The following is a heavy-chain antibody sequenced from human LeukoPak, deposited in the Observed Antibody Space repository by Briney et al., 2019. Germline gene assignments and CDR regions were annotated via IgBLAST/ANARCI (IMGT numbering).Heavy chain of an antibody. CDR1: GGTFSSYA. CDR3: ARAAAAAAGKGDFDY. CDR2: IIPIFGTA. J-gene: IGHJ4*02. D-gene: IGHD6-13*01. V-gene: IGHV1-69*05. Sequence: ASVKVPCKASGGTFSSYAISWVRQAPGQGLEWMGRIIPIFGTANYAQKFQGRVTITTAESTSTAYMELSSLRSEDTAVYYCARAAAAAAGKGDFDYWGQGTLVTVSS.